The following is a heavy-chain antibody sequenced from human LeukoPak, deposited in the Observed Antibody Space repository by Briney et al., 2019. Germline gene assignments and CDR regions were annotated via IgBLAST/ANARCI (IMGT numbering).Heavy chain of an antibody. J-gene: IGHJ4*02. CDR2: IKSKTDGGTT. CDR3: TTEYGSGWFYYFDY. Sequence: GGSLRLSCAASGFTFSNAWMSWVRQAPGKGLEWIGRIKSKTDGGTTHYAAPVQGRFTISRDDSKNTLYLQMNSLKTEDTAVYYCTTEYGSGWFYYFDYWGQGTLVTVSS. V-gene: IGHV3-15*01. D-gene: IGHD6-19*01. CDR1: GFTFSNAW.